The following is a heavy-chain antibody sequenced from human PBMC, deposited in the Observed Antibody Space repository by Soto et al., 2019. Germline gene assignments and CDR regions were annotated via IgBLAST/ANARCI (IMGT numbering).Heavy chain of an antibody. CDR2: INPNSGGT. CDR1: GYTFTGYY. CDR3: ARDGSGEDNAFDI. J-gene: IGHJ3*02. V-gene: IGHV1-2*04. D-gene: IGHD3-3*01. Sequence: ASVKVSCKASGYTFTGYYMHWVRQAPGQGLEWMGWINPNSGGTNYAQKFQGWVTMTRDTSISTAYMELSRLRSDDTAVYYCARDGSGEDNAFDIWGQGTMGTVSS.